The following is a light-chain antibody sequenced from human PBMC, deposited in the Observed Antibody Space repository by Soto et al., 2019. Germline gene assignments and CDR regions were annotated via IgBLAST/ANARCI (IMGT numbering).Light chain of an antibody. CDR3: QQRSNWPST. CDR2: DVS. J-gene: IGKJ2*01. CDR1: QSVSRD. V-gene: IGKV3-11*01. Sequence: EIVLTQSPATLSLFPGERATLSCRASQSVSRDLAWYQQKPGQAPRLLIYDVSNRATGIPARFSGSGSGTDFTLTISSLEPEDFAVYYCQQRSNWPSTFGQWTKLEIK.